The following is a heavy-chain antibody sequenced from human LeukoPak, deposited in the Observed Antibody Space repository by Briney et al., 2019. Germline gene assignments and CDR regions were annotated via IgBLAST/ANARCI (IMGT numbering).Heavy chain of an antibody. Sequence: SETLSLTCTFSSASVSSYYWSWVRQPPGGGLEWIGYISNSGSPSYNPSFKSRVTFSADTSKNHLSLKLNSVTPADTAVYFCARGGAGPLRDWGQGTLVTVSS. V-gene: IGHV4-59*02. CDR1: SASVSSYY. CDR3: ARGGAGPLRD. J-gene: IGHJ4*02. CDR2: ISNSGSP. D-gene: IGHD3-16*01.